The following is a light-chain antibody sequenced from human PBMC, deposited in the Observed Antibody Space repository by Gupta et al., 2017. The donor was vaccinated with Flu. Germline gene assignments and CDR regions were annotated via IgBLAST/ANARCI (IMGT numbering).Light chain of an antibody. J-gene: IGKJ4*01. Sequence: EIVLTQSPGTLSLSPGERATLSCRASQSVSSNFLAWYRQKPGQAPRLLIYDTSNRATGIPDRFSGSGSGTDFTLTISRLEAEDFAVYYCQQYDNSPITFGGGTKVENK. CDR2: DTS. CDR1: QSVSSNF. CDR3: QQYDNSPIT. V-gene: IGKV3-20*01.